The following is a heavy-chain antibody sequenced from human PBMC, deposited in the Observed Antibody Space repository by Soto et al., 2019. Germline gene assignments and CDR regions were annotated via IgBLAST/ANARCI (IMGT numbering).Heavy chain of an antibody. J-gene: IGHJ5*02. Sequence: SENLFLTYTGSGGSISRYYWSWIRQPPGKGLEWIGYIYYSGSTNYNPSLKSRVTISVDTSKNQFSLKLSSVTAADTAVYYCAREPYSSSRTPTGWFDPWGQGTLVTVSS. D-gene: IGHD6-13*01. CDR3: AREPYSSSRTPTGWFDP. CDR1: GGSISRYY. V-gene: IGHV4-59*01. CDR2: IYYSGST.